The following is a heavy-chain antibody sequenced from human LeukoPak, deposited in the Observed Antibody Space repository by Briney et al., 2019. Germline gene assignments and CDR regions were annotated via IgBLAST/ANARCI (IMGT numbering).Heavy chain of an antibody. J-gene: IGHJ4*02. CDR1: GFTFSSYW. CDR3: AREWGSYSRGGDY. D-gene: IGHD1-26*01. Sequence: GGSLRLSCAASGFTFSSYWMSWVRQAPGKGLEWVAHIKQDGSEKYYVDSVKGRFTISRDNAKNSLYLQMNSLRAEDTAVYYCAREWGSYSRGGDYWGQGTLVTVSS. V-gene: IGHV3-7*01. CDR2: IKQDGSEK.